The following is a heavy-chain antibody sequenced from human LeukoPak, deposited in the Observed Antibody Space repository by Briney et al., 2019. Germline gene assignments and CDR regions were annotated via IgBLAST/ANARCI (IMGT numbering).Heavy chain of an antibody. Sequence: SETLSLTCTVSGDSIISPYYWGWIRQSPGKGLDWIGSVYHSGSSYYNPSLQTRVTISVDTSKNQFSLKLSSVTAADTAVYYCARAYFSSWYMNWFDPWGQGTLVTVSS. CDR1: GDSIISPYY. CDR3: ARAYFSSWYMNWFDP. J-gene: IGHJ5*02. V-gene: IGHV4-38-2*02. D-gene: IGHD6-13*01. CDR2: VYHSGSS.